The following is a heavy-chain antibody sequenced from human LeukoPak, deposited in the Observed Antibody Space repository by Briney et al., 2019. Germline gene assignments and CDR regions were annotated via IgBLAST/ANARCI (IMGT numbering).Heavy chain of an antibody. CDR1: GDTFTSYY. Sequence: ASVKVSCKASGDTFTSYYMHWVRQAPGQGLEWMGIINPSGGSTSYAQKFQGRVTMTRDTSTSTVCMELSSLRAEYTAVYYCARGRHYYDSSDYYYEGDAFDIWGQGTMVTVSS. V-gene: IGHV1-46*01. CDR2: INPSGGST. CDR3: ARGRHYYDSSDYYYEGDAFDI. J-gene: IGHJ3*02. D-gene: IGHD3-22*01.